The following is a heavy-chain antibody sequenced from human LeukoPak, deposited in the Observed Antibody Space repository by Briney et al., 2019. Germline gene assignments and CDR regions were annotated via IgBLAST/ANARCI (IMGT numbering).Heavy chain of an antibody. CDR2: IYYSGST. D-gene: IGHD3/OR15-3a*01. CDR1: GDSIGSSSYY. CDR3: ATQGGFRTGFDP. Sequence: PSETLSLTCTVSGDSIGSSSYYWGWIRQPPGKGLEWIGSIYYSGSTYYTPSLKSRVTISVDTSKNHFSLKLSSVTAADTAVYYCATQGGFRTGFDPWGQGTLVTVSS. J-gene: IGHJ5*02. V-gene: IGHV4-39*01.